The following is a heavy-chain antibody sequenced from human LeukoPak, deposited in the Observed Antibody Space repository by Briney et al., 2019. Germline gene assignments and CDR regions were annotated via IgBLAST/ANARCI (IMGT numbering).Heavy chain of an antibody. CDR2: ISSSXXXI. D-gene: IGHD2-2*01. CDR1: GFTFSDYS. Sequence: GGSLRLSCAASGFTFSDYSMNWVRQAPXXXLEWVSSISSSXXXIYYTDSVKGRFTISRDNAKNSLYLEMNSLRAEDTAVYYCARLFCSRSSCSARSYYNYGMDVWGQGTTVIVSS. J-gene: IGHJ6*02. V-gene: IGHV3-21*01. CDR3: ARLFCSRSSCSARSYYNYGMDV.